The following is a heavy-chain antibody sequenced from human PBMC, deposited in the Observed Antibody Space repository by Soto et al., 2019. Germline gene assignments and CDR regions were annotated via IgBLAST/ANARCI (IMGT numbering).Heavy chain of an antibody. Sequence: GGSLRLSCAASGFTFSGSAMHWVRQASGKGLEWVGRIRSKANSYATAYAASVKGRFTISRDDSKNTAYLQMNSLKTEDTAVYYCTRHLATVTTHYYYYMDVWGKGTTVTVPS. J-gene: IGHJ6*03. D-gene: IGHD4-17*01. V-gene: IGHV3-73*01. CDR2: IRSKANSYAT. CDR1: GFTFSGSA. CDR3: TRHLATVTTHYYYYMDV.